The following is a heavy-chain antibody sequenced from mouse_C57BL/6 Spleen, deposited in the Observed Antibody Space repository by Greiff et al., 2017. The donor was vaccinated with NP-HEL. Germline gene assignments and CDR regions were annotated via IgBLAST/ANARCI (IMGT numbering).Heavy chain of an antibody. J-gene: IGHJ3*01. CDR2: IYPGDGDT. CDR3: AKGRVTTEFAY. D-gene: IGHD2-2*01. CDR1: GYAFSSSW. V-gene: IGHV1-82*01. Sequence: VQLQQSGPELVKPGASVKISCKASGYAFSSSWMNWVKQRPGKGLEWIGRIYPGDGDTNYNGKFKGKATLTADKSSSTAYMQRSSLASEDSAVDFCAKGRVTTEFAYWGQGTLVTVSA.